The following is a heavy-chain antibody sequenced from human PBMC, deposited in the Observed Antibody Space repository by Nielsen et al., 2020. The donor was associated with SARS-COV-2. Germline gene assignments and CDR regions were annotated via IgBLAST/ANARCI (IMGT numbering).Heavy chain of an antibody. D-gene: IGHD6-19*01. V-gene: IGHV1-46*01. CDR3: AREFIPTIAVAGTEDFDY. CDR2: INPSGGST. CDR1: GYTFTGYY. J-gene: IGHJ4*02. Sequence: ASVKVSCKASGYTFTGYYMHWVRQAPGQGLEWMGWINPSGGSTSYAQKFQGRVTMTRDTSTSTVYMELSSLRSEDTAVYYCAREFIPTIAVAGTEDFDYWGQGTLVIVSS.